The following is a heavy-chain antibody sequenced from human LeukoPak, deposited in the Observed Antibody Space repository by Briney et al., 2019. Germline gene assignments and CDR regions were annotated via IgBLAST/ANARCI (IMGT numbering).Heavy chain of an antibody. Sequence: GASVKVSCKASGYTFTGYYMHWVRQAPGQGLEXXGWINPNSGGTNYAQKFQGRVTMTRDTSISTAYMELSRLRSDDTAVYYCAREPPSASGSLDIWGQGTMVTVSS. V-gene: IGHV1-2*02. D-gene: IGHD6-19*01. J-gene: IGHJ3*02. CDR3: AREPPSASGSLDI. CDR2: INPNSGGT. CDR1: GYTFTGYY.